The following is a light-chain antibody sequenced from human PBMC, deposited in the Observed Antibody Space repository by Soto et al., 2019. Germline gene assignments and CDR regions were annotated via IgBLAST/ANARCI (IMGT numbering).Light chain of an antibody. CDR2: DTS. CDR1: QSVSSL. J-gene: IGKJ2*01. Sequence: IVLTQSPATLSVSPGERATLSCRASQSVSSLLAWYQQKPRQAPRLLIYDTSTRATGIPARFSGSGSGTDFTLTISRLQSEDFAIYYCQQYNIWPHTFGQGTKVDIK. V-gene: IGKV3-15*01. CDR3: QQYNIWPHT.